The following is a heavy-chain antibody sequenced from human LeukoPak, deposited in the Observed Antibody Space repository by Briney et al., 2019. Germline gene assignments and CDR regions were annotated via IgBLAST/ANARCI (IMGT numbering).Heavy chain of an antibody. Sequence: SETLSLTCTVSGGSISNYYWSWIRRPPGKGLEWIAYIYHTGETNYNPSLKSRVSMSVDTSKNQFSLKLTSVTAADTAAYYCARNDASGSNYNVAFDIWGQGTMVTVSS. J-gene: IGHJ3*02. CDR2: IYHTGET. CDR1: GGSISNYY. V-gene: IGHV4-59*01. CDR3: ARNDASGSNYNVAFDI. D-gene: IGHD3-10*01.